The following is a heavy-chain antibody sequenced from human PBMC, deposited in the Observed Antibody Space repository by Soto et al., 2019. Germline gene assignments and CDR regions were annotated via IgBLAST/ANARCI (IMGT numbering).Heavy chain of an antibody. CDR3: ARGVYDYWSGYYAGSGLDV. J-gene: IGHJ6*02. Sequence: QVPLQESGPGLVKPSETLSLTCTVSGDSMSPFYWNWIRQSPGKGLEWIGYIYYSGNTNYNPSLKSRVAISVDTSKTQFYLKLSSVTAADTAVYYCARGVYDYWSGYYAGSGLDVWGQGTTVTVSS. CDR2: IYYSGNT. CDR1: GDSMSPFY. D-gene: IGHD3-3*01. V-gene: IGHV4-59*13.